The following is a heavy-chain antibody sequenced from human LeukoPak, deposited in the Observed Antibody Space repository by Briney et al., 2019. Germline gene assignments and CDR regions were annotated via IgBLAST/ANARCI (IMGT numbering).Heavy chain of an antibody. CDR2: ISPNSGTT. CDR3: ARRNNYDYESNNSLGSEVFDI. D-gene: IGHD3-22*01. V-gene: IGHV1-2*02. CDR1: GYAFSAYF. Sequence: ASVKVSSKPSGYAFSAYFIHWVRQAPGQGLEWMGWISPNSGTTNYGQKFRGRVTTTRDRSITTFYMELSRLRSDDTAVYYCARRNNYDYESNNSLGSEVFDIWGQGTMVTVSS. J-gene: IGHJ3*02.